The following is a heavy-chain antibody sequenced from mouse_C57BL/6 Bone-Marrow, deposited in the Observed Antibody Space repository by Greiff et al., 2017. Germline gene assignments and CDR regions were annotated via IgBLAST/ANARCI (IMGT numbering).Heavy chain of an antibody. J-gene: IGHJ3*01. CDR3: ARNSPGNRFAY. V-gene: IGHV2-2*01. Sequence: VKLVESGLGLVQPSQSLSITCTVSGFSLTSYGVHWVRQSPGKGLEWLGVIWSGGSTDYNAAFISRLSISKDNSKSQVFFKMNSLQADDTAIYYCARNSPGNRFAYWGQGTLVTVSA. CDR1: GFSLTSYG. D-gene: IGHD2-1*01. CDR2: IWSGGST.